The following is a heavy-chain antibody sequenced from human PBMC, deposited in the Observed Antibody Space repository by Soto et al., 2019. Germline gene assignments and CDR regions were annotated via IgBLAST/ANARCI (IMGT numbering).Heavy chain of an antibody. CDR3: AGLGGSYAVPHFDY. J-gene: IGHJ4*02. CDR1: DGSIIHYY. Sequence: SQTLSLTSTVSDGSIIHYYWTWIRQPPGKGQERVGYIYYSWTTTNYNPSLKSRVTLSVDTSKNQFSLKFSSVTAVDTAVYYCAGLGGSYAVPHFDYWGQGTLVTAS. V-gene: IGHV4-59*08. D-gene: IGHD1-26*01. CDR2: IYYSWTT.